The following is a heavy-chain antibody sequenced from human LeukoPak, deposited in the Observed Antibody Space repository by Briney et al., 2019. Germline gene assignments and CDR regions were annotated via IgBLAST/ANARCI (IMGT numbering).Heavy chain of an antibody. V-gene: IGHV3-7*01. D-gene: IGHD3-22*01. CDR1: GFTFSSYW. Sequence: TGGSLRLSCAASGFTFSSYWMSWVRQAPGKGLEWVANIKKDGSEKYYVDSVKGRFTISRDNAKNSLYLQMNSLRAEDTAVYYCARDLYRIVVVPHYXDYXGQGXLVT. J-gene: IGHJ4*02. CDR3: ARDLYRIVVVPHYXDY. CDR2: IKKDGSEK.